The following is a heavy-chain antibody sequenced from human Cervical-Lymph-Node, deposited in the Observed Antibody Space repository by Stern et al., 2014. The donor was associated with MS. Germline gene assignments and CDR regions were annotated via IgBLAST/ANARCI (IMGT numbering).Heavy chain of an antibody. Sequence: VQLVESGAEVKKPGSSVKVSCQASGGTFNSYAITWVRQAPGQGLEWMGGITPIFGTANYAQKFEGRVTITADESTGAAYMELSGLTSQDTAIYYCARDGLMVAGTDAFDVWGQGTKVTVSS. V-gene: IGHV1-69*01. CDR3: ARDGLMVAGTDAFDV. D-gene: IGHD2-8*01. CDR1: GGTFNSYA. CDR2: ITPIFGTA. J-gene: IGHJ3*01.